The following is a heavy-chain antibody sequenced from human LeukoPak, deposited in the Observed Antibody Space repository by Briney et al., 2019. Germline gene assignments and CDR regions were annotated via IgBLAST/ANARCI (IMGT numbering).Heavy chain of an antibody. CDR2: INPNSGGT. CDR3: AKDMVRGVIIDRGNWFDA. D-gene: IGHD3-10*01. CDR1: GYTFTGYY. Sequence: ASVKVSCKASGYTFTGYYMHWVRQAPGQGLEWMGWINPNSGGTNYAQKFQGRVTMTRDTSISTAYKELSRLRSDDTAVYYCAKDMVRGVIIDRGNWFDAWGQGILVSV. V-gene: IGHV1-2*02. J-gene: IGHJ5*02.